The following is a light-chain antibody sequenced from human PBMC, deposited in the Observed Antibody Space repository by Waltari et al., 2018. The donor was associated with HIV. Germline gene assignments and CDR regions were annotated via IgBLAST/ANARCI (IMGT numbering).Light chain of an antibody. V-gene: IGLV1-47*01. Sequence: QSVVTQPPSASGTPGHRVTISCSGSSSNIGSNYVYWYQQLPGTAPKLLISRTNQRSSGVPDRLSGSKSGTSASLAISGLRPEDEAEYYCAAWDDSLSGWVFGGGTKLTVL. J-gene: IGLJ3*02. CDR3: AAWDDSLSGWV. CDR2: RTN. CDR1: SSNIGSNY.